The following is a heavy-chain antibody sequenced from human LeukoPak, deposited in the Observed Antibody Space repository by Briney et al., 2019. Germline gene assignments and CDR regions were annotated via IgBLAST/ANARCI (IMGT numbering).Heavy chain of an antibody. CDR1: GFTFSSYG. Sequence: GRSLRLSCAASGFTFSSYGMHWVRQAPGKGLGWVAVIWYDGGNKYYADSVKGRFTISRDNSKNTLYLQMNSLRAEDTAVYYCARDSRLYYFDYWGQGTLVTVSS. J-gene: IGHJ4*02. D-gene: IGHD2-15*01. CDR3: ARDSRLYYFDY. CDR2: IWYDGGNK. V-gene: IGHV3-33*01.